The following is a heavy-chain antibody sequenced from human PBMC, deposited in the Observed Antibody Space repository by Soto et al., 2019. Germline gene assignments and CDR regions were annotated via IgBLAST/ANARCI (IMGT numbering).Heavy chain of an antibody. CDR1: GYTFTTYA. J-gene: IGHJ3*02. CDR2: INAGNANI. D-gene: IGHD2-2*01. V-gene: IGHV1-3*01. Sequence: ASVKVSCKASGYTFTTYAIHWVRQAPGQRLEWMGWINAGNANIKYSQNFQGRVTISRDTSATTAYMELSSLRSEDTAVYYCARVRSTSRGLDGFDIWGQGTMVTVSS. CDR3: ARVRSTSRGLDGFDI.